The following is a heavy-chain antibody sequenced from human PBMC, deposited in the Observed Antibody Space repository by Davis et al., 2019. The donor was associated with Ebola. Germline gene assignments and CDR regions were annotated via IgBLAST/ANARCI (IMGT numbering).Heavy chain of an antibody. J-gene: IGHJ4*02. V-gene: IGHV3-30*03. D-gene: IGHD6-13*01. CDR2: ISYDGSKR. Sequence: GESLKISCAASGFSFKTYGMHWVRQAPGKGLEWVAVISYDGSKRYYADSVKGRFTISRDNSKNTLYLQVNSLRVEDTAVYYRARSRGSWYVDPTAYWGQGSLVTVSS. CDR3: ARSRGSWYVDPTAY. CDR1: GFSFKTYG.